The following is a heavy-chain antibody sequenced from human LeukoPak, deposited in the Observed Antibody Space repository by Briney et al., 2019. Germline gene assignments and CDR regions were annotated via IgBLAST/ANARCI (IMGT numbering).Heavy chain of an antibody. V-gene: IGHV4-39*01. Sequence: SETLSLTCTVSGGSISSSSYYWGWIRQPPGKGLEWIGSIYYSGSTYYNPSLKSRVTISVDTSKNQFSLKLSSVTAADTAVHYCARQPGDITMIVVVIPPGAFDIWGQGTMVTVSA. CDR1: GGSISSSSYY. CDR3: ARQPGDITMIVVVIPPGAFDI. D-gene: IGHD3-22*01. J-gene: IGHJ3*02. CDR2: IYYSGST.